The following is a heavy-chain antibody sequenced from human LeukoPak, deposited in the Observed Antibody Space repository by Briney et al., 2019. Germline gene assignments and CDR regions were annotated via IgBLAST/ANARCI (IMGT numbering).Heavy chain of an antibody. CDR3: ARVKRRYYFDY. CDR2: INHSGST. J-gene: IGHJ4*02. V-gene: IGHV4-34*01. CDR1: GGSFSGYY. D-gene: IGHD3-16*01. Sequence: SETLSVTCAGYGGSFSGYYWSWIRQPPGKGLEWIGEINHSGSTNYNPSLKSRVTISVDTSKNQLSLKLSSVTAADTAVYYCARVKRRYYFDYWGQGTLVTVSS.